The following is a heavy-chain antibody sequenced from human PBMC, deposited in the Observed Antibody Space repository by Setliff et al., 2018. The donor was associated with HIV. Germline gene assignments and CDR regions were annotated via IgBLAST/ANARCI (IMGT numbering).Heavy chain of an antibody. CDR2: ISTSNGDT. Sequence: ASVKVSCKASGYTFTSHGITWVRQAPGQGLEWMGWISTSNGDTNYVQNLQGRVTMTTDTPTTTAYMELRSLRSDDTAVYYCARVPTQGDYGSDAFDIWGQGTMVTVSS. CDR3: ARVPTQGDYGSDAFDI. D-gene: IGHD4-17*01. V-gene: IGHV1-18*01. J-gene: IGHJ3*02. CDR1: GYTFTSHG.